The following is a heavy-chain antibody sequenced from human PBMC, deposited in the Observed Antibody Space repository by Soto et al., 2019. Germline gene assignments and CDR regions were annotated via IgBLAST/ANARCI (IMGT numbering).Heavy chain of an antibody. CDR1: GVTFSSYA. CDR3: ARDPPPSDDSGYGI. Sequence: GGSLRLSCVASGVTFSSYAMSWVRQAPGKGLEWVSASSSIDGSVYYADSVRGRFTISRDNSKNMVYLQMNSLRAEDTAVYYCARDPPPSDDSGYGIWGQGTLVTVSS. V-gene: IGHV3-23*01. CDR2: SSSIDGSV. J-gene: IGHJ4*02. D-gene: IGHD5-12*01.